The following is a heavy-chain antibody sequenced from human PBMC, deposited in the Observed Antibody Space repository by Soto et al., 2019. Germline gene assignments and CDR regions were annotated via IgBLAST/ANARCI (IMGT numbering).Heavy chain of an antibody. D-gene: IGHD2-15*01. V-gene: IGHV1-69*13. CDR1: GGTISKYA. J-gene: IGHJ6*02. CDR3: ARPLRGRNYYYGMAV. CDR2: TIPMFGTP. Sequence: SLTVSWKSSGGTISKYAFICVRQPPVQGLEWLGGTIPMFGTPNYAQKFQGRVAISADESTATVYMELSSLRSEDTAVYFCARPLRGRNYYYGMAVWGQGNTVNVS.